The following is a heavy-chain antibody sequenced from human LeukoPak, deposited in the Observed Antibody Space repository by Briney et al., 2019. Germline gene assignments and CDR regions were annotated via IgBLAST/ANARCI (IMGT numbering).Heavy chain of an antibody. Sequence: PGGSLRLSCAASGFTFSDYYMSWVRQAPGKGLEWVSVIYSGGSTYYADSVKGRFTISRDNSKNTLYLQMNSLRAEDTAVYYCAREEGPLDYWGQGTLVTVSS. CDR3: AREEGPLDY. CDR1: GFTFSDYY. CDR2: IYSGGST. J-gene: IGHJ4*02. V-gene: IGHV3-53*01.